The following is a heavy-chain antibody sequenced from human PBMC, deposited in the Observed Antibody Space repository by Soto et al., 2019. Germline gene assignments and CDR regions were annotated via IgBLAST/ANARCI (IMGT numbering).Heavy chain of an antibody. CDR3: ARGYCSGGSCYPYLDY. V-gene: IGHV3-7*01. CDR1: GFTFSSYW. CDR2: IKQDGSEK. D-gene: IGHD2-15*01. J-gene: IGHJ4*02. Sequence: GGSLRLSCAASGFTFSSYWMSWVRQAPGKGLEWVANIKQDGSEKYYVDSVKGRFTISRDNAKNSLYLQMNSLRAEDTAVYYCARGYCSGGSCYPYLDYWGQGTLVTVSS.